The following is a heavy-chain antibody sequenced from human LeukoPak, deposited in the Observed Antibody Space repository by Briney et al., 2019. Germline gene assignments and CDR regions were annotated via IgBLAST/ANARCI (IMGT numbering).Heavy chain of an antibody. J-gene: IGHJ4*02. CDR1: GFTVSSNY. Sequence: RGGSLRLSCAASGFTVSSNYMSWVRQAPGKGLEWVSVIYSGGSTYYADSVKGRFTISRDNAKNSLYLQMNSLRAEDTAVYYCARDRGYSGYDYSTDFDYWGQGTLVTVSS. D-gene: IGHD5-12*01. CDR3: ARDRGYSGYDYSTDFDY. CDR2: IYSGGST. V-gene: IGHV3-53*01.